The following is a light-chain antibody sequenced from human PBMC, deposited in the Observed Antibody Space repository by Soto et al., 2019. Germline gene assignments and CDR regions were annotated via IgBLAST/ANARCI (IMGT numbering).Light chain of an antibody. J-gene: IGKJ1*01. CDR2: AAS. CDR3: QQYNSFSWT. CDR1: QDIGIY. Sequence: IKLTQSPSSLSASVGDRVTITCRASQDIGIYLAWYQQKPGKAPNLLIYAASSLQRGVPSRFSGSGSGTDFTLTISSLQPDDFATYYCQQYNSFSWTFGQGTMVDVK. V-gene: IGKV1-16*01.